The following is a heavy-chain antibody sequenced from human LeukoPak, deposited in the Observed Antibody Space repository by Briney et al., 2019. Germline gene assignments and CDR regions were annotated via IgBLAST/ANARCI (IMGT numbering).Heavy chain of an antibody. V-gene: IGHV1-2*02. CDR3: ARAIPMVRGVIISYYYYGMDV. CDR1: GYTFTGYY. Sequence: ASVKVSCKASGYTFTGYYMHWVRQAPGQGREWMGWINPNSGGPNYAQKFQGRVTMTRDTSISTAYMELSRLGSDDTAVYYCARAIPMVRGVIISYYYYGMDVWGQGTTVTVSS. J-gene: IGHJ6*02. CDR2: INPNSGGP. D-gene: IGHD3-10*01.